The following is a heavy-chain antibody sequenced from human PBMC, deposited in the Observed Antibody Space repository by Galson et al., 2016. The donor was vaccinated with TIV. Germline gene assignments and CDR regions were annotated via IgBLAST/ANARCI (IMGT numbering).Heavy chain of an antibody. D-gene: IGHD3-16*01. Sequence: PALVKPTQTLTLTCAFSGFPLSTSGEGVAWVRQPPGRALEWLALIYWDGDKRYSPSRKSRLTITKDTSKKQVDLKMANMDTLDTATYSGAVARGGGYNFDAWGQETLGTVSS. CDR2: IYWDGDK. CDR3: AVARGGGYNFDA. V-gene: IGHV2-5*02. J-gene: IGHJ4*02. CDR1: GFPLSTSGEG.